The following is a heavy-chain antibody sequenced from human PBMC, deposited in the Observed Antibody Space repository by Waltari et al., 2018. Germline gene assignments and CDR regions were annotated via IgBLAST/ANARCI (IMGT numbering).Heavy chain of an antibody. CDR1: GCTFSSDS. D-gene: IGHD6-13*01. CDR3: ASPYSSSWYWYFEL. CDR2: ISSSSSTI. V-gene: IGHV3-48*01. J-gene: IGHJ2*01. Sequence: EVPLVESGGGLVQPGGSMRLSCAAAGCTFSSDSTNGVRQAPGKGLEWVSYISSSSSTIYYADSVKGRFTISRDNAKNSLYLQMNSLRAEDTAVYYCASPYSSSWYWYFELWGRGTLVTVSS.